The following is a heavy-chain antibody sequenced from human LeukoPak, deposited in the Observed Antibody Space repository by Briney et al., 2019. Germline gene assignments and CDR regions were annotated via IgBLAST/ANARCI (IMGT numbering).Heavy chain of an antibody. CDR1: GFTFDDYT. Sequence: GGSLRLPCAASGFTFDDYTMHWVRQAPGKGLEWVSLISWDGGSTYYADSVKGRFTISRDNSKNSLYLQMNSQRTEDTALYYCAKDGGYGGNFDYWGQGTLVTVSS. CDR3: AKDGGYGGNFDY. CDR2: ISWDGGST. D-gene: IGHD4-23*01. J-gene: IGHJ4*02. V-gene: IGHV3-43*01.